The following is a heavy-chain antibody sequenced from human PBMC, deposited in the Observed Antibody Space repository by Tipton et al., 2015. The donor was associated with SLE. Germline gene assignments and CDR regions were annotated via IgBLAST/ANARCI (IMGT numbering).Heavy chain of an antibody. CDR1: GGSFSNYY. J-gene: IGHJ4*02. V-gene: IGHV4-59*08. D-gene: IGHD3-22*01. CDR2: IHYRGTT. CDR3: ASYSYDSSGSTHFDY. Sequence: LRLSCTVSGGSFSNYYWSWIRQPPGKGLEYIAYIHYRGTTNYNASLKSRVTISLDTSNNQFSLRLGSVTAADTAMYYCASYSYDSSGSTHFDYWGQGTLVTVSS.